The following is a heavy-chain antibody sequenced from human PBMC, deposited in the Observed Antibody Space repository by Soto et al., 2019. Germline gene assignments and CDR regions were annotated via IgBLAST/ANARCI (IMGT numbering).Heavy chain of an antibody. D-gene: IGHD3-10*01. J-gene: IGHJ4*02. V-gene: IGHV3-48*02. CDR1: GFTFRNYN. Sequence: EVQLVESGGGLVQPGGSLRLSCAASGFTFRNYNMNWVRQVPGKGLEWASYISSTTNNIFYADSVKGRFTISRDNAESALYLQMNNLTDSDTAVYYCARVRAVAPVLGYWGQGILVTVSS. CDR2: ISSTTNNI. CDR3: ARVRAVAPVLGY.